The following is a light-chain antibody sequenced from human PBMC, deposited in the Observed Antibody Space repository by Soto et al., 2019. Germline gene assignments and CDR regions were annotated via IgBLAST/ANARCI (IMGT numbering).Light chain of an antibody. CDR1: QSVSNNY. V-gene: IGKV3-11*01. CDR3: QQRSNI. CDR2: DVS. Sequence: EIVLTQSPGTLSLSPGERATLSCRASQSVSNNYLAWYQQKPGPAPRLLMYDVSKRATGIPARFSGSGSGTDFTLTISSLEPEEFAVYYCQQRSNILGPGTKVDIK. J-gene: IGKJ3*01.